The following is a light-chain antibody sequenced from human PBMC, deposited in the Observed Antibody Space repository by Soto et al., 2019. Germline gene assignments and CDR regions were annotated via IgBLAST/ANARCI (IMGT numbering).Light chain of an antibody. CDR3: QHYKSAPVT. V-gene: IGKV1-27*01. J-gene: IGKJ4*01. Sequence: DIQMTQSPSSLSASLGDTITITCRASQGIANFVAWYQQDPGKPPRLLIYAASTLQSGVPSRFSGSGYGTDFTLTISGLQPEGAAAFYCQHYKSAPVTFGGGTKVEIK. CDR1: QGIANF. CDR2: AAS.